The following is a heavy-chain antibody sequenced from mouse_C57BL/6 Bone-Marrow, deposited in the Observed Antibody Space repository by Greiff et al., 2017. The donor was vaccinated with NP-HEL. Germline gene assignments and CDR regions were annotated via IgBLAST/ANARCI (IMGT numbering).Heavy chain of an antibody. J-gene: IGHJ3*01. V-gene: IGHV5-4*01. CDR2: ISDGGSYT. Sequence: DVQLVESGGGLVKPGGSLKLSCAASGFTFSSYAMSWVRQTPEKRLEWVATISDGGSYTYYPDNVKGRFTISRDNAKNNLYLQMSHLKSEDTAMYYCARDTAGTSWFAYWGQGTLVTVSA. CDR1: GFTFSSYA. CDR3: ARDTAGTSWFAY. D-gene: IGHD1-2*01.